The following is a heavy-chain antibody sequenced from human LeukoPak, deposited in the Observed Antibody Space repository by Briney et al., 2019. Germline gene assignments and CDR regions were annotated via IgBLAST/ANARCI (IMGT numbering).Heavy chain of an antibody. CDR2: ISAYNGNT. Sequence: ASVKVSCKASGYTFTSYGISWVRQAPGQGLEWMGWISAYNGNTNYAQKLQGRVTMTTDTSTSTAYMELRSLRSDDTAVYYCARVAWRSLAVAGPTYWFDPWGQGTLVTVSS. CDR1: GYTFTSYG. CDR3: ARVAWRSLAVAGPTYWFDP. J-gene: IGHJ5*02. D-gene: IGHD6-19*01. V-gene: IGHV1-18*01.